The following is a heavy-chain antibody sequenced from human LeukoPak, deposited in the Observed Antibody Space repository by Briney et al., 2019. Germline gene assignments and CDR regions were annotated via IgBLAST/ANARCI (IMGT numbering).Heavy chain of an antibody. CDR1: GYTFTGYY. Sequence: ASVKVSCKASGYTFTGYYMHWVRQAPGQGLEWMGWINPNSGGTNYAQKFQGRVTMTRDTSISTAYMELSRLRSDDTAVYYCARQAPNYYDSSALMEAHWYYWGQGTLVTVSS. CDR3: ARQAPNYYDSSALMEAHWYY. CDR2: INPNSGGT. V-gene: IGHV1-2*02. D-gene: IGHD3-22*01. J-gene: IGHJ4*02.